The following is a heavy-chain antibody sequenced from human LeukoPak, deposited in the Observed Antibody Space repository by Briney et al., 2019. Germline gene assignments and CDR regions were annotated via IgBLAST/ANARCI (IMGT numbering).Heavy chain of an antibody. CDR3: ASRSIVGATENYFDY. V-gene: IGHV1-69*15. J-gene: IGHJ4*02. D-gene: IGHD1-26*01. CDR1: GGTLSNYV. Sequence: SVNVSCKASGGTLSNYVISWVRQAPGQGLEWMGRIVPIFGTANYAQKFQGRGTITAYESTIPAYMDLSSLRSEDTAVYYCASRSIVGATENYFDYWGQGTLVTVSS. CDR2: IVPIFGTA.